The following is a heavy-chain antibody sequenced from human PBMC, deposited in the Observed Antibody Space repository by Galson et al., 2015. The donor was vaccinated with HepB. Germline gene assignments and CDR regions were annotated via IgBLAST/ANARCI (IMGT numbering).Heavy chain of an antibody. CDR1: GFTFSSYA. V-gene: IGHV3-23*01. CDR3: AKTAEYYDFWSGPLGV. D-gene: IGHD3-3*01. CDR2: ISGSGGST. Sequence: SLRLSCAASGFTFSSYAMSWARKAPGKGLEWVSAISGSGGSTYYADSVKGRFTISRDNSKNTLYLQMNSLRAEDTAVYYCAKTAEYYDFWSGPLGVWGQGTTVTVSS. J-gene: IGHJ6*02.